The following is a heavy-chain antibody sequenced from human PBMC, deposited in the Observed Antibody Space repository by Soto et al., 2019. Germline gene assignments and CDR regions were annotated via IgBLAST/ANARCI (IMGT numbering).Heavy chain of an antibody. V-gene: IGHV3-23*01. CDR3: AKDMVYGDYGGYYFDY. CDR2: ISGSGGST. J-gene: IGHJ4*02. D-gene: IGHD4-17*01. CDR1: GFTFSSYA. Sequence: EVQLLESGGGLVQPGGSLRLSCAASGFTFSSYAMSWVRQAPGKGLEWVSAISGSGGSTYYADSVKGRFTISRDNSKNTLYLQKNSLRAEDTAVYYCAKDMVYGDYGGYYFDYWGQGTLVTVSS.